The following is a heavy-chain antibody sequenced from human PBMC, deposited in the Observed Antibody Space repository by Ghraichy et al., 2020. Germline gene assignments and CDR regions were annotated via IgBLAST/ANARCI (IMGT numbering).Heavy chain of an antibody. CDR1: GFTVSSNY. CDR3: ARLDSSGSYYFDY. D-gene: IGHD3-22*01. V-gene: IGHV3-53*01. CDR2: IYSGGST. J-gene: IGHJ4*02. Sequence: GSLRLSCAASGFTVSSNYMSWVRQAPGKGLEWVSVIYSGGSTYYADSVKGRFTISRDNSKNTLYLQMNSLRAEDTAVYYCARLDSSGSYYFDYWGQGTLVTVSS.